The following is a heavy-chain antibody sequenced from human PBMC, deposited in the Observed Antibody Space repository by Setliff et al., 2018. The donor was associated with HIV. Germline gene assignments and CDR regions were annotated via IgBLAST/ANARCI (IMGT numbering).Heavy chain of an antibody. J-gene: IGHJ4*02. D-gene: IGHD6-6*01. Sequence: SETLSLTCTVSGGSLSTYYWSWIRQPPGKGLEWVGYIYYSGSTNYNPSLKSRVTISVDTSKNHFSLRLSPVTAADTAVDYCARLVGGDSSSSFFFDYWGQGTLVTVSS. CDR1: GGSLSTYY. CDR2: IYYSGST. V-gene: IGHV4-59*08. CDR3: ARLVGGDSSSSFFFDY.